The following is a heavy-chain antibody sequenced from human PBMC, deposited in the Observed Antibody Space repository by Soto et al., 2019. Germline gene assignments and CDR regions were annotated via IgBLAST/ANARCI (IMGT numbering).Heavy chain of an antibody. CDR2: IYYSGST. V-gene: IGHV4-59*01. J-gene: IGHJ4*02. D-gene: IGHD3-9*01. CDR3: ARIRNILTRYPRHFDY. CDR1: GGSISSYY. Sequence: PSETLSLTCTVSGGSISSYYWSWIRQPPGKGLEWIGYIYYSGSTNYNPSLKSRVTISVDTSKNQFSLKLSSVTAADTAVYYCARIRNILTRYPRHFDYWGLATLVT.